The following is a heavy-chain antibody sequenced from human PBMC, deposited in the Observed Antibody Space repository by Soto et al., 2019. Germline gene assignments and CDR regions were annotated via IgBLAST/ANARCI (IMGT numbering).Heavy chain of an antibody. CDR2: INAGNGNT. Sequence: QVQLVQSGAEVKKPGASVKVSCKAYGYTFTSYAMHWVRQAPGQRLEWMGWINAGNGNTKYSQKFQGRVTVTRDTSASTAYMELSSLRSEDTAVYYCARDLAVTDYYYGMDVWGQGTTVTVSS. V-gene: IGHV1-3*01. CDR3: ARDLAVTDYYYGMDV. J-gene: IGHJ6*02. D-gene: IGHD2-21*02. CDR1: GYTFTSYA.